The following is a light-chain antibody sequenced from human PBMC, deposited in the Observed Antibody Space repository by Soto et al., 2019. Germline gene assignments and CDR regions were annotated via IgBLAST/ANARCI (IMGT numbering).Light chain of an antibody. Sequence: EILLTQSPSPLSLSSGERATLSCRASQSVSGSYLAWYQQKPGQAPRLLIYGASSRATGIPDRFSGSGSGTDFTLTISRLEPEDFALYYCQQYGSSPETFCQGTKVDIK. V-gene: IGKV3-20*01. CDR2: GAS. CDR3: QQYGSSPET. J-gene: IGKJ1*01. CDR1: QSVSGSY.